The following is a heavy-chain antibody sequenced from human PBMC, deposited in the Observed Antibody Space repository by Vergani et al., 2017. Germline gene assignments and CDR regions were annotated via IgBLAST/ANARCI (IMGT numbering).Heavy chain of an antibody. V-gene: IGHV4-39*07. CDR1: GGSISSSSYY. J-gene: IGHJ4*02. D-gene: IGHD6-13*01. Sequence: QVQLQESGPGLVKPSQTLSLTCTVSGGSISSSSYYWGWIRQPPGKGLEWIGSIYYSGSTYYNPSLKSRVTISVDTSKNQFSLKLSSVTAADTAVYYCARVGQYNIAAARSLDYWGQGTLVTVSS. CDR2: IYYSGST. CDR3: ARVGQYNIAAARSLDY.